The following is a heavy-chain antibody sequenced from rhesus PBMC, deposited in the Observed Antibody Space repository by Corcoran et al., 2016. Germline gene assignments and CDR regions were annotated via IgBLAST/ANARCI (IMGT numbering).Heavy chain of an antibody. J-gene: IGHJ4*01. Sequence: QLQLQESGPGLVKPSETLSVTCAASGGPISPNYWSWIRQPPGKGLVWIGGIYGTGSSTNYNPSLKSRVTLSVDMSKNQLSLKLSSVTAADTAVYYCAREGDWNYWGQGVLVTVSS. CDR2: IYGTGSST. CDR3: AREGDWNY. D-gene: IGHD3-3*01. CDR1: GGPISPNY. V-gene: IGHV4-169*02.